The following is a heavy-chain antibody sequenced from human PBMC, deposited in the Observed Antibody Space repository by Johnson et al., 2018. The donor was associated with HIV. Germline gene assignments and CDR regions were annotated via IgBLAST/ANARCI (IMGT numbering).Heavy chain of an antibody. Sequence: EQLVESGGGLVQPGGSLRLSCAASGFTFSSYAMHWVRQAPGKGLEYVSAISSNGGSTYYANSVKGRFTISRDNSKNTLYLQMGSLRAEDMAVYYWARDLGGHAFDIWGQGTMVTVSS. D-gene: IGHD3-16*01. V-gene: IGHV3-64*01. CDR1: GFTFSSYA. J-gene: IGHJ3*02. CDR3: ARDLGGHAFDI. CDR2: ISSNGGST.